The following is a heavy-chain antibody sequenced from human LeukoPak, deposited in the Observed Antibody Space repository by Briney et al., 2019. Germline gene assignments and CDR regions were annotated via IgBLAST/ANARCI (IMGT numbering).Heavy chain of an antibody. J-gene: IGHJ4*02. Sequence: GWSLRLSCAASGFTLSNAWMSWVRQAPGEGLEWVGRIKSKTDGGTIDYAAPVKGRFTISRDDSKTTMYLQMNSLKTEDTAVYYCITRGGYWGQGTLATVSS. CDR3: ITRGGY. D-gene: IGHD3-10*01. V-gene: IGHV3-15*05. CDR1: GFTLSNAW. CDR2: IKSKTDGGTI.